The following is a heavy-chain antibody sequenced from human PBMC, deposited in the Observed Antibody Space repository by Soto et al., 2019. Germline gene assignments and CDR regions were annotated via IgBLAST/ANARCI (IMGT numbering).Heavy chain of an antibody. V-gene: IGHV3-11*01. Sequence: QVQLVESGGGLVKPGGSLRLSCAASGFTFSDYYMSWIRQAPGKGLEWVSYISSSGSTIYYADSVKGRFTISRDNAKNALYLQMNSRGAEAAAVYYCARELSCFGASLPCYYYNGTPVWGHGTTVTVSS. D-gene: IGHD3-10*01. CDR2: ISSSGSTI. J-gene: IGHJ6*02. CDR3: ARELSCFGASLPCYYYNGTPV. CDR1: GFTFSDYY.